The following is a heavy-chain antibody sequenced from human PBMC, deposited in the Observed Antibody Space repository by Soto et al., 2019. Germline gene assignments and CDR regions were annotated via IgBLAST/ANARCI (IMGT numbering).Heavy chain of an antibody. V-gene: IGHV3-23*01. CDR3: ARDGQYRTDGFDI. CDR2: LSRGGGST. D-gene: IGHD5-12*01. J-gene: IGHJ3*02. CDR1: GFTYSSHG. Sequence: EAQLLESGGELIQPGGSLRLSCAASGFTYSSHGMSWVRQAPGKGLEWIAGLSRGGGSTYYADSVKGRFTISRDNSKNTLDLGMNSLRVDDTALYYCARDGQYRTDGFDIWGQGTMVTVSS.